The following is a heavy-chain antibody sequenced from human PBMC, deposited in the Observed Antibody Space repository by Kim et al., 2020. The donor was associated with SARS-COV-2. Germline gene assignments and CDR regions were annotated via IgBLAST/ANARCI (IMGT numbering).Heavy chain of an antibody. CDR2: ISFDGSQE. J-gene: IGHJ6*03. D-gene: IGHD3-22*01. V-gene: IGHV3-30*18. Sequence: GGSLRLSCVASGFAFSSYGMHWVRQAPGKGLEWVAVISFDGSQEHYAESVRGRFVISRDNSQETLSLQMNSLRSGDTAVYYCAKAGFYYDNVGYYYNYY. CDR3: AKAGFYYDNVGYYYNYY. CDR1: GFAFSSYG.